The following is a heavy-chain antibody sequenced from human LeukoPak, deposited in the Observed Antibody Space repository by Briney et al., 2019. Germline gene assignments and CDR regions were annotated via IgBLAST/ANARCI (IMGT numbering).Heavy chain of an antibody. D-gene: IGHD3-3*01. V-gene: IGHV4-34*01. CDR1: GEFFSGYY. J-gene: IGHJ4*02. CDR3: ASGPSSSDFWSPRIDY. CDR2: INHSGST. Sequence: SETLSLTCAVYGEFFSGYYWSWIRQPPGKGLEWIGEINHSGSTNYNTSLKSRVTISVDTSKNQFSLKLSSVTAADTAVYYCASGPSSSDFWSPRIDYWGQGTLVTVSS.